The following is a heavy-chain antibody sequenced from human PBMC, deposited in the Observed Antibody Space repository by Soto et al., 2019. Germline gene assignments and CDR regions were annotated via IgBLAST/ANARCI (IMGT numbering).Heavy chain of an antibody. D-gene: IGHD6-19*01. Sequence: SETLSLTCTVSGGSISTYYWSWVRQPPGKGLEWIGYIYYSGTTNYNPSLKSRVTMSVDTSKNQFSLTLSSVTAADTAVYFCARPYSTGWYIPFNIWAKGQWSPSPQ. CDR1: GGSISTYY. CDR2: IYYSGTT. J-gene: IGHJ3*02. V-gene: IGHV4-59*08. CDR3: ARPYSTGWYIPFNI.